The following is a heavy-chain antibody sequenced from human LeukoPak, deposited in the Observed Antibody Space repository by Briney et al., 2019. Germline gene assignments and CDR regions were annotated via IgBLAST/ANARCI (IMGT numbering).Heavy chain of an antibody. D-gene: IGHD6-13*01. Sequence: SQTLSLTCTVSGGSISSGSYYWSWIRQPAGKGLEWIGRIYTSGSTNYNPSLKSRVTISVDTSKNQFSLKLSSVTAADTVVYYCARSSGIAAAGPYYYYYYGMDVWGQGTTVTVSS. J-gene: IGHJ6*02. CDR3: ARSSGIAAAGPYYYYYYGMDV. CDR2: IYTSGST. CDR1: GGSISSGSYY. V-gene: IGHV4-61*02.